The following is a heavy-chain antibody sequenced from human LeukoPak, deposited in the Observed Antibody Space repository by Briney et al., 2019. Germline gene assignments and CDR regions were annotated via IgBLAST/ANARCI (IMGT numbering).Heavy chain of an antibody. CDR3: ARDRLVRDVNYGLDV. Sequence: ASVKVSCKASGGTFSSYAISWVRQAPGQGLEWMGGIIPIFGTANYAQKFQGRVTMTRDTSTSTVYMELSSLRSEDTAVYYCARDRLVRDVNYGLDVWGQGTTVTVSS. J-gene: IGHJ6*02. CDR2: IIPIFGTA. CDR1: GGTFSSYA. V-gene: IGHV1-69*05. D-gene: IGHD2-21*01.